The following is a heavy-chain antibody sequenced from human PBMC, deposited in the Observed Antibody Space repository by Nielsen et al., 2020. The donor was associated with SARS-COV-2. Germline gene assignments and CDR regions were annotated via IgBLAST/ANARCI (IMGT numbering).Heavy chain of an antibody. CDR2: IKQDGSEK. D-gene: IGHD3-10*01. V-gene: IGHV3-7*01. CDR3: ARGRFGELLYKGLDY. CDR1: GFTFSSYW. J-gene: IGHJ4*02. Sequence: GGSLRLSCAASGFTFSSYWMSWVRQAPGKGLEWVANIKQDGSEKYYVDSVKGRFTISRDNAKNSLYLQMNSLRAEDTAVYYCARGRFGELLYKGLDYWGQGTLVTVSS.